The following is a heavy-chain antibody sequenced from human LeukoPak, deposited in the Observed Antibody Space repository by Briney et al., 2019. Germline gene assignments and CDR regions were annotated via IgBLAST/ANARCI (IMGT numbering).Heavy chain of an antibody. CDR3: AKDFWSGPFDY. J-gene: IGHJ4*02. Sequence: PGGSLRLSCAASGFTFSSYAMSWVRQAPDKGLEWVSAISGSGTPTYYADSVKGRFTISRDNSKNTLYLQMNSLRAEDTAVYYCAKDFWSGPFDYWGQGTLVTVSS. CDR1: GFTFSSYA. CDR2: ISGSGTPT. V-gene: IGHV3-23*01. D-gene: IGHD3-3*01.